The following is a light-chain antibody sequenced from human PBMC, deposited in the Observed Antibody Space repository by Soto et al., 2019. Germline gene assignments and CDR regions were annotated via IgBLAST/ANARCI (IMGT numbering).Light chain of an antibody. J-gene: IGKJ2*01. V-gene: IGKV1-39*01. Sequence: DIQMTQSPSALSASVGDRVTITCRASQSLSSHLHWYQEKPGKAPKLLIFSTYSLQRGVSSRFSGSGTGTDFTLTISNLQPEDSATYYCQQSYITPYTFGQGTNLEIK. CDR1: QSLSSH. CDR2: STY. CDR3: QQSYITPYT.